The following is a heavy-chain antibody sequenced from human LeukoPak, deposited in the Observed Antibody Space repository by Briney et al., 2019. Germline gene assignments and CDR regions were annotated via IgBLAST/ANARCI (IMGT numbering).Heavy chain of an antibody. J-gene: IGHJ4*02. CDR3: AKDGVGYIDY. V-gene: IGHV3-9*01. Sequence: LSLTCIVSGGSISSYFWTWIRQPPGKGLEWVSGISWNSGSIGYADSVKGRFTISRDNAKNSLYLQMSSLRAEDTALYYCAKDGVGYIDYWGQGTLVTVSS. D-gene: IGHD2-8*01. CDR1: GGSISSYF. CDR2: ISWNSGSI.